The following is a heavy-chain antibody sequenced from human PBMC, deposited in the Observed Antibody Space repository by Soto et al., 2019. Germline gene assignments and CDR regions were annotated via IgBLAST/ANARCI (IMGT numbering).Heavy chain of an antibody. CDR3: AKHKRSSSSENDY. D-gene: IGHD6-6*01. V-gene: IGHV3-23*01. CDR1: GFTFSSYA. J-gene: IGHJ4*02. CDR2: ISGSGGST. Sequence: PGGSLRLCCAASGFTFSSYAMSWVRQAPGKGLEWVSAISGSGGSTYYADSVKGRFTISRDNSKNTLYLQMNSLRAEDTAVYYCAKHKRSSSSENDYWGQGTLVTVSS.